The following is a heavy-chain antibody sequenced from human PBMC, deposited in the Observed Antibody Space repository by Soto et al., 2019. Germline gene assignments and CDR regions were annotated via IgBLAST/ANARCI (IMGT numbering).Heavy chain of an antibody. CDR2: IKSKTDGGTT. CDR1: GFIFSNAW. CDR3: TTDNPSIYDTSAFDH. D-gene: IGHD3-22*01. J-gene: IGHJ4*02. Sequence: EVQLVESGGGLVKPGGSLRLSCAASGFIFSNAWINWARQAPGKGLEWVGRIKSKTDGGTTDYAAPVKGRFTISRDDSKSTVFLQMNSLKSEDTALYYCTTDNPSIYDTSAFDHWGPGTLVTVSS. V-gene: IGHV3-15*07.